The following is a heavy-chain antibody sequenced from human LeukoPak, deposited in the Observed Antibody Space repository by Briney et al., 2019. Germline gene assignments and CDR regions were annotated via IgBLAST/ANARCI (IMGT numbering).Heavy chain of an antibody. D-gene: IGHD1-26*01. V-gene: IGHV3-73*01. CDR3: TRHTIDY. Sequence: GGSLRLSCVGSGFSFSDAAIHWVRQASGKGLEWVGRIRSKTSSYATEYAASLKGRITISRDDSKNTAYLQMNSLKTEDTAVYYCTRHTIDYWGQGTLVTVSS. J-gene: IGHJ4*02. CDR1: GFSFSDAA. CDR2: IRSKTSSYAT.